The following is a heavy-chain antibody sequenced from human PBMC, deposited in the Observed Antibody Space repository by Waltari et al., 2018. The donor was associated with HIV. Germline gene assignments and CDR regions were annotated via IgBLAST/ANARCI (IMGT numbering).Heavy chain of an antibody. V-gene: IGHV3-30*03. J-gene: IGHJ4*02. CDR2: VSFDSSDF. D-gene: IGHD5-18*01. CDR3: ARAPTTSLSLIQGF. CDR1: GFTFKNYG. Sequence: LVESGGDVVQPGRSLRLSCSASGFTFKNYGMHWVRQTPGKGLEWVAFVSFDSSDFYYVDSVKGRFTVSRDNSKNTLFLQMDSLKSEDTALYYCARAPTTSLSLIQGFWGQGTLVTVSS.